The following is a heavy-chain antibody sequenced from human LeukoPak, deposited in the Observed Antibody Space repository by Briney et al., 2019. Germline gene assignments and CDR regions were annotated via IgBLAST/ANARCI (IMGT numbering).Heavy chain of an antibody. V-gene: IGHV3-23*01. Sequence: GGTLRLSCEASGLNFSNFGMSWVRQAPGKGLEWVSGITSDGSTYYADSVRGRFIISRDNSKNTLYLQMNSLRAEDRALYYCAREYMDVWGKGTMVTISS. CDR1: GLNFSNFG. CDR3: AREYMDV. CDR2: ITSDGST. J-gene: IGHJ6*03.